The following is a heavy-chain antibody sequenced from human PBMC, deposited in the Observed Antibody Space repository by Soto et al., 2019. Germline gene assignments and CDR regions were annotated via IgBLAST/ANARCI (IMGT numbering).Heavy chain of an antibody. Sequence: GGSLRLSCAASGFTFSSYAMSWVRQAPGKGLEWVSAISGSGGSTCYADSVKGRFTISRDNSKNTLYLQMNSLRAEDTAVYYCAKLGATSYYYYYGMDVWGQGTTVTVSS. V-gene: IGHV3-23*01. CDR1: GFTFSSYA. CDR2: ISGSGGST. J-gene: IGHJ6*02. CDR3: AKLGATSYYYYYGMDV. D-gene: IGHD1-26*01.